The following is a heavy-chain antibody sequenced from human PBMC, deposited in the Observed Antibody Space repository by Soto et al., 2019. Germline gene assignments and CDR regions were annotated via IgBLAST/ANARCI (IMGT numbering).Heavy chain of an antibody. D-gene: IGHD3-16*01. CDR2: IYNSGTT. J-gene: IGHJ4*02. Sequence: PSETLSLTCTVSGGSITRGGYYWSWIRQHPGKGLEWIGYIYNSGTTYYNPSLKSRVTISVDTSKNQFSLKLTSVTAADTAVYYCERHYGGNFDYWGQGTLVTVSS. CDR3: ERHYGGNFDY. V-gene: IGHV4-31*03. CDR1: GGSITRGGYY.